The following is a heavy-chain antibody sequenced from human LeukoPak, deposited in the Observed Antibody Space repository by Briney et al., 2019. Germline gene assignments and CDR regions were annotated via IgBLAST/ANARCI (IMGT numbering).Heavy chain of an antibody. D-gene: IGHD3-22*01. CDR2: IRYDGSNK. V-gene: IGHV3-30*02. J-gene: IGHJ2*01. CDR1: GFTFSSYG. Sequence: GGSLRLSCAASGFTFSSYGMHWVRQAPGKGLEWVAFIRYDGSNKYYADSVKGRFTISRDNSKNTLYLQMNTLRAEDTAVYYCAKDYDSSGYPYWYFDLWGRGTLVTVSS. CDR3: AKDYDSSGYPYWYFDL.